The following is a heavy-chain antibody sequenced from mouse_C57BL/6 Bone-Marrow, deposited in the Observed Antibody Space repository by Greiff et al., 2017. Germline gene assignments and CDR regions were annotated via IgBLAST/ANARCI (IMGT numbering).Heavy chain of an antibody. CDR1: GFTFSSYA. D-gene: IGHD3-3*01. CDR2: ISDGGSYT. Sequence: VKLVESGGGLVKPGGSLKLSCAASGFTFSSYAMSWVRQTPEKRLEWVATISDGGSYTYYPDNVKGRFTISRDNAKNNLYLQMSHLKSEDTAMYYCARDWGWYFDYWGQGTTLTVSS. V-gene: IGHV5-4*01. CDR3: ARDWGWYFDY. J-gene: IGHJ2*01.